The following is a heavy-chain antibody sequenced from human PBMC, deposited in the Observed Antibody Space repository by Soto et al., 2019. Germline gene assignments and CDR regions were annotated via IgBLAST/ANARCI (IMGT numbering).Heavy chain of an antibody. Sequence: QVQLQESGPGLVKPSQTLSLTCTVSGGSISSGDYYWSWIRQPPGKGLEWIGYIYYSGSTYYNPSLKSRVTIAVDTSKNQFSLKLSSVTAADTAVYYCAVSVDIVATITRFDYWGQGTLVTVSS. CDR1: GGSISSGDYY. J-gene: IGHJ4*02. CDR2: IYYSGST. D-gene: IGHD5-12*01. V-gene: IGHV4-30-4*01. CDR3: AVSVDIVATITRFDY.